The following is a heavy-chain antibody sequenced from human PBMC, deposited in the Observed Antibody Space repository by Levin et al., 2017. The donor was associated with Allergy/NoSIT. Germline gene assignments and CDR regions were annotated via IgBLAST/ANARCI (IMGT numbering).Heavy chain of an antibody. CDR2: MHHSGEA. J-gene: IGHJ4*02. CDR1: GYSISSGYY. V-gene: IGHV4-38-2*02. CDR3: ARDVLRVYCSGGSCHPGAFDS. D-gene: IGHD2-15*01. Sequence: SETLSLTCAVSGYSISSGYYWGWIRQPPGKGLEWIGSMHHSGEAYYNPSLKSRVTISVDTSKNQFSLKMTSVTAADTAVYYCARDVLRVYCSGGSCHPGAFDSWGQGTLVTVSS.